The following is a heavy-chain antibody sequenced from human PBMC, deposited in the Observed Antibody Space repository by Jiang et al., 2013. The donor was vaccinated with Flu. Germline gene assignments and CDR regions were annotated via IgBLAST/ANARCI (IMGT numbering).Heavy chain of an antibody. J-gene: IGHJ4*02. D-gene: IGHD3-3*01. Sequence: GSGLVKPSQTLSLTCTVSGGSISSGSYYWSWIRQPAGKGLEWIGRIYTSGSTNYNPSLKSRVTISVDTSKNQFSLKLSSVTAADTAVYYCAREIKDFWSGYNYYFDYWGQGPWSPSPQ. CDR2: IYTSGST. CDR1: GGSISSGSYY. CDR3: AREIKDFWSGYNYYFDY. V-gene: IGHV4-61*02.